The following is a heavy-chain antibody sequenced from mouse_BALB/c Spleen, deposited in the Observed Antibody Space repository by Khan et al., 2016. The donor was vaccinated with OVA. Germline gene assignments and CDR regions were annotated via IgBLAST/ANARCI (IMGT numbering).Heavy chain of an antibody. Sequence: EVQLVESGPGLLKPSQSLSLTCTVTGYSITSDYAWNWIREFPGNKMGWMAYIGYSGSTTYNPSLRSRISISRDTSKNQFFLQLTYVTTEDTATYYCAGGMVLLRYPDYFDYWGQGTTLTVAS. CDR3: AGGMVLLRYPDYFDY. CDR1: GYSITSDYA. CDR2: IGYSGST. J-gene: IGHJ2*01. V-gene: IGHV3-2*02. D-gene: IGHD1-1*01.